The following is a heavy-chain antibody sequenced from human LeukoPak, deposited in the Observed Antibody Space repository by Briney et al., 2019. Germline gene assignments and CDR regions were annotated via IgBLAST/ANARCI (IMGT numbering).Heavy chain of an antibody. Sequence: GGSLRLSCAASGFTFRSYAMSWVRQAPGKGLEWVSAISGSGDSTYYADSVKGRFTISRGNSKNTLYLQMNSLRAEDTAVYYCAKDQRQRAAAGPDYWGQGTLVTVSS. CDR2: ISGSGDST. CDR1: GFTFRSYA. V-gene: IGHV3-23*01. J-gene: IGHJ4*02. D-gene: IGHD6-13*01. CDR3: AKDQRQRAAAGPDY.